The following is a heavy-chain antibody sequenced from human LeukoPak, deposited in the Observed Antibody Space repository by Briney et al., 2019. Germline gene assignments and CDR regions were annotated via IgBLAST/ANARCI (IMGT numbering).Heavy chain of an antibody. J-gene: IGHJ3*02. D-gene: IGHD4-17*01. CDR1: GGSISSGGYS. CDR3: ARAADHDYGDYRDAFDI. V-gene: IGHV4-30-2*01. Sequence: PSETLSLTCAASGGSISSGGYSWSWIRQPPGKGLEWIGYIYHSGSTYYNPSLKSRVTISVDRSKTQFSLKLSSVTAADTAVYYCARAADHDYGDYRDAFDIWGQGTMVTVSS. CDR2: IYHSGST.